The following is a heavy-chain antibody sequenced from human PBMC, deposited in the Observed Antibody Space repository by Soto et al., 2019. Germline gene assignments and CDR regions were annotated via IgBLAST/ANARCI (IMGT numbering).Heavy chain of an antibody. D-gene: IGHD2-15*01. V-gene: IGHV3-73*01. CDR1: GFTISDSA. CDR2: IRSKVNDYAI. J-gene: IGHJ4*02. CDR3: TSFSMVAATPVDY. Sequence: GGSLRLSCAASGFTISDSAVHWVRQASGKGLEWVGRIRSKVNDYAIAYAASVKGRFTISRDDSKNTAHLQMSGLKTEDTAVYYCTSFSMVAATPVDYWGQGTLVTVSS.